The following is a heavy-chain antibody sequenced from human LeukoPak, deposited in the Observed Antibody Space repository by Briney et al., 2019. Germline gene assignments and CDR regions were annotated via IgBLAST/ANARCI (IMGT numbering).Heavy chain of an antibody. D-gene: IGHD3-22*01. CDR2: INWHGSA. CDR3: VKGINYESSGSVLEY. J-gene: IGHJ4*02. Sequence: GGSLRLSCAASGFTFEDYTMHWVRQAPGKTLEWVSLINWHGSAYYTDSVKGRFTISRDNSKNSLYLQMDTLRREDTAFYYCVKGINYESSGSVLEYWGQGALVTVSS. V-gene: IGHV3-43*01. CDR1: GFTFEDYT.